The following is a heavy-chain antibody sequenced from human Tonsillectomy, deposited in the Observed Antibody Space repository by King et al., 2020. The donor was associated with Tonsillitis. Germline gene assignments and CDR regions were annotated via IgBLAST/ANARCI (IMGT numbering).Heavy chain of an antibody. Sequence: LQLQESGPGLVKPSETLSLTCSVSGGSISSSSNYWGWIRQPPGKGLEWIGSIYNSGSTHYNPSLKSRFAISVETSKNQFSLKRSSVTAADTAVYYCARDFWSGPDWFDPWGQGTLVTVSS. V-gene: IGHV4-39*02. CDR2: IYNSGST. CDR3: ARDFWSGPDWFDP. D-gene: IGHD3-3*01. CDR1: GGSISSSSNY. J-gene: IGHJ5*02.